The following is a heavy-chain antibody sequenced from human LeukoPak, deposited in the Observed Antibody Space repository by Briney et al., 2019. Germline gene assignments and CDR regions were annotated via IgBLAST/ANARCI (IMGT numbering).Heavy chain of an antibody. CDR3: AKDHPFYYDSSGYTDPGYYYMDV. CDR1: GFTFSSYA. D-gene: IGHD3-22*01. Sequence: GGSLRLSRAASGFTFSSYAMSCVRQAPGQGLGWVSAISGSGGSTYYADSVKGRFTISRDNSKNTLYLQMNSLRAEDTAVYYCAKDHPFYYDSSGYTDPGYYYMDVWGKGTTVTVSS. CDR2: ISGSGGST. J-gene: IGHJ6*03. V-gene: IGHV3-23*01.